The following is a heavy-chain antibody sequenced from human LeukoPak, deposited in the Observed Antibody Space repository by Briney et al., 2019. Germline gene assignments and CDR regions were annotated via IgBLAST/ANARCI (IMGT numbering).Heavy chain of an antibody. V-gene: IGHV1-2*02. D-gene: IGHD6-13*01. CDR2: INPNSGGT. CDR3: ARAKTQQLSSLNY. J-gene: IGHJ4*02. CDR1: GYSFTGYS. Sequence: ASVTVSCKASGYSFTGYSIHWVRQAPGQGLEWMGYINPNSGGTNYAQKFQGRVTMTRVTSMRTAYMELNRLRSDDTAVYYCARAKTQQLSSLNYWGQGTLVTVSS.